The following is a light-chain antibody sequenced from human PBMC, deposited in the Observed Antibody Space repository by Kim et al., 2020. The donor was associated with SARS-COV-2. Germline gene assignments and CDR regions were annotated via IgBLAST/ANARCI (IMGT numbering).Light chain of an antibody. J-gene: IGKJ4*01. CDR3: QQYDNSPLT. CDR2: GAY. V-gene: IGKV3-20*01. Sequence: SPVERASRSCRARQSIPGRFLAWCQQRHGQAPTLLIYGAYNRATGIPDRFSGSGSGTGFTLTISRLEPEDCAVYYCQQYDNSPLTFGGGTKVDIK. CDR1: QSIPGRF.